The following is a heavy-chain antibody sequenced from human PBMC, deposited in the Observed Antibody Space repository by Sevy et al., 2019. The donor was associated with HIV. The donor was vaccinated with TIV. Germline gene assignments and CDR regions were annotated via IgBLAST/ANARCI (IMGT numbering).Heavy chain of an antibody. CDR3: ARATGSIFGVVGTNWFDP. CDR1: GGSISSGDYY. Sequence: SETLSLTCTVSGGSISSGDYYWSWICQPPGKGLEWIGYIYYSGRTYYNPSLKSRVTISVDTSKNQFSLKLSSVTAADTAVYYCARATGSIFGVVGTNWFDPWGQGTLVTVSS. CDR2: IYYSGRT. J-gene: IGHJ5*02. D-gene: IGHD3-3*01. V-gene: IGHV4-30-4*01.